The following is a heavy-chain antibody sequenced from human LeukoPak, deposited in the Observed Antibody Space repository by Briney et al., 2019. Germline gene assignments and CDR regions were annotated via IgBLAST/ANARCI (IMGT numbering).Heavy chain of an antibody. Sequence: GGSLRLTCAASGFVFEESTMHWVRQAPGKGREWVSLINWDGGTTHYAGSVKGRFTISRDNSKNSLYLQLNSLTSDDTALYYCATGDEDSPMNFYHWGQGTLVTVSS. D-gene: IGHD5-18*01. CDR2: INWDGGTT. J-gene: IGHJ4*02. CDR3: ATGDEDSPMNFYH. CDR1: GFVFEEST. V-gene: IGHV3-43*01.